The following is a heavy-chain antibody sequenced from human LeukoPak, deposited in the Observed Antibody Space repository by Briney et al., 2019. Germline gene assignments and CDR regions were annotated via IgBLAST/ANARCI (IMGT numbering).Heavy chain of an antibody. D-gene: IGHD2-8*02. CDR2: IIPIFGTA. J-gene: IGHJ3*02. CDR3: AREYPVLLAFDI. CDR1: GGTFSSYA. V-gene: IGHV1-69*01. Sequence: ASVKVSRKASGGTFSSYAISWVRQAPGQGLEWMGGIIPIFGTANYAQKFQGRVTITADESTSTAYMELSSLRSEDTAAYYCAREYPVLLAFDIWGQGTMVTVSS.